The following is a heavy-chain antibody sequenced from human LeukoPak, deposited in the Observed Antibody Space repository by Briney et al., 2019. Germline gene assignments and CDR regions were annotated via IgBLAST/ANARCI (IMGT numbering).Heavy chain of an antibody. Sequence: SETLSLTCTVSGDSISSYNYFWGWIRQPPGKELEWVGCIYYLVNTYYNPSLKSRVTLSADTSKKQFSLKVTSVTAADTAVYYCARASSGYYWDFDYWGQGALVTVSS. CDR1: GDSISSYNYF. CDR2: IYYLVNT. V-gene: IGHV4-39*01. CDR3: ARASSGYYWDFDY. J-gene: IGHJ4*02. D-gene: IGHD3-22*01.